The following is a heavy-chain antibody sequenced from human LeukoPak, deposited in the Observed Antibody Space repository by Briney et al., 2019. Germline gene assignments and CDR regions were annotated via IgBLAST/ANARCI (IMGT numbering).Heavy chain of an antibody. V-gene: IGHV1-3*03. CDR1: GYTFTDYY. D-gene: IGHD3-10*01. CDR2: INAGNGNT. CDR3: ARSGYYGSGSPEYYFDY. Sequence: ASVKVSCKASGYTFTDYYMHWVRQAPGQRLEWMGWINAGNGNTKYSQEFQGRVTITRDTSASTAYMELSSLRSEDMAVYYCARSGYYGSGSPEYYFDYWGQGTLVTVSS. J-gene: IGHJ4*02.